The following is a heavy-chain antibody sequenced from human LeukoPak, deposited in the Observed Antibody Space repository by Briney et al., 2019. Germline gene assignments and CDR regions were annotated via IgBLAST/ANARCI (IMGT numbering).Heavy chain of an antibody. CDR1: GFTFSSYG. CDR3: AKDSRYCSGGSCYTYYYGMDV. J-gene: IGHJ6*02. V-gene: IGHV3-30*18. Sequence: GRSLRLSCAASGFTFSSYGMHWVRQAPGKGLEWVAVISYDGSNKYYADSVKGRSTISRDNSKNTLYLQMNSLRAEDTAVYYCAKDSRYCSGGSCYTYYYGMDVWGQGTTVTVSS. D-gene: IGHD2-15*01. CDR2: ISYDGSNK.